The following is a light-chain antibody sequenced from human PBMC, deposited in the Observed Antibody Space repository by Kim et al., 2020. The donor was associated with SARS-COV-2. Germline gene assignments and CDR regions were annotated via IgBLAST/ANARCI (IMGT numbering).Light chain of an antibody. CDR2: KGS. CDR1: VLANKY. V-gene: IGLV3-27*01. CDR3: YSAADNNRV. Sequence: SYELTQPPSVSVSPGQTVRITCSGDVLANKYARWFQQKPGQAPVLLIYKGSEWPSGIPELFSGSSSGTTVTLTFSGAQGEVEADYYCYSAADNNRVFGGGTQLTVL. J-gene: IGLJ7*01.